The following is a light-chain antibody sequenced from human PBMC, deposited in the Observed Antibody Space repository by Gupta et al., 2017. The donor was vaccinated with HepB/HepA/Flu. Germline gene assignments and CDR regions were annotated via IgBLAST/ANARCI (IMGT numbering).Light chain of an antibody. Sequence: DIQMTQSPSSVSASVGDRVTITCRASHDISDYLAWFQQKPGKAPKSLIYGASSLHRGVPLKFSGSGSGTDFTLTISSLHPDDFATYYCQQYQRFPLTFGPGTKVEIK. CDR3: QQYQRFPLT. CDR2: GAS. J-gene: IGKJ3*01. V-gene: IGKV1-16*02. CDR1: HDISDY.